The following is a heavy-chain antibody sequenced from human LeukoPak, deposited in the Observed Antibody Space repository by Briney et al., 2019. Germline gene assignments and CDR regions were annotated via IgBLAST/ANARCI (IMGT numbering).Heavy chain of an antibody. CDR3: ARGPDRGPYYYYYMDV. CDR2: MNPNSGNT. J-gene: IGHJ6*03. D-gene: IGHD3-10*01. V-gene: IGHV1-8*03. Sequence: ASVKVSCKASGYTFTSYDINWVRQATGQGLEWMGWMNPNSGNTGYAQKFQGRVTITRNTSISTAYMGLSSLRSEDTAVYYCARGPDRGPYYYYYMDVWGKGTTVTVSS. CDR1: GYTFTSYD.